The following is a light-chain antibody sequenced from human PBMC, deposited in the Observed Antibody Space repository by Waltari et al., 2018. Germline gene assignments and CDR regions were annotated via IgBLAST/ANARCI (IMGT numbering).Light chain of an antibody. J-gene: IGLJ2*01. CDR1: SSNIGSNY. CDR3: AAWDNSLSGPV. Sequence: QSVLTQPPSASGTPGQRVTISCSGSSSNIGSNYVYWYQQVPGTAPKLLIYRNNQRPSGVPGRCSGSKSGTSASLAISGLRSEDEADYYCAAWDNSLSGPVFGGGTKLTVL. CDR2: RNN. V-gene: IGLV1-47*01.